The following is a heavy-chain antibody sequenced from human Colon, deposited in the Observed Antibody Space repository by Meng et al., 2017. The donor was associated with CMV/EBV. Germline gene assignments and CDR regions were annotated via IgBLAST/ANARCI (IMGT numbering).Heavy chain of an antibody. CDR3: ARGPHFYPYSMDV. J-gene: IGHJ6*02. V-gene: IGHV1-2*04. CDR2: INPNNGGT. Sequence: QVQLVQSGVEVKKPGAAVNVSCKASGYSFTDYYVHWVRQAPGQGLEWMGWINPNNGGTKYAQGWVTMTRDTSISTVYMELSSLRSDDTAVYYCARGPHFYPYSMDVWGQGTTVTVSS. D-gene: IGHD2/OR15-2a*01. CDR1: GYSFTDYY.